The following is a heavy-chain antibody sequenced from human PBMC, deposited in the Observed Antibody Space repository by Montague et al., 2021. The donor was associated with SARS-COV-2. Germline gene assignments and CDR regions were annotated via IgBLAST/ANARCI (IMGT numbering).Heavy chain of an antibody. CDR2: IHYSGSN. J-gene: IGHJ4*02. CDR1: GGSIGSYY. D-gene: IGHD3-10*01. CDR3: ARSLDPSATYYLHY. V-gene: IGHV4-59*01. Sequence: SETLSLTCSVSGGSIGSYYWSWLRQPQGKGLEWIGHIHYSGSNTYSHSFKIRGTIAIDTPKYQFSLKLSSMTAADTAVYYCARSLDPSATYYLHYWGQGTLVTVSS.